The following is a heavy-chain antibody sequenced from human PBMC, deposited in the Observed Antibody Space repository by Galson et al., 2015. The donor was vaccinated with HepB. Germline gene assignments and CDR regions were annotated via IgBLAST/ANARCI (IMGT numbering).Heavy chain of an antibody. D-gene: IGHD3-22*01. Sequence: SETLSLTCAVYGGSFSGYYWSWIRQPPGKGLEWIGEINHSGSTNYNPSLKSRVTISVDTSKNQFSLKLSSVTAADTAVYYCARGPSGDSSGYYYSGVEFDYWGQGTLVTVSS. CDR2: INHSGST. CDR1: GGSFSGYY. J-gene: IGHJ4*02. CDR3: ARGPSGDSSGYYYSGVEFDY. V-gene: IGHV4-34*01.